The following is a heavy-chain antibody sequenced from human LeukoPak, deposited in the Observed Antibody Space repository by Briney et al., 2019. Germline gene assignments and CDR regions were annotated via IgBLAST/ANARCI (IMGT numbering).Heavy chain of an antibody. V-gene: IGHV3-49*04. J-gene: IGHJ3*02. D-gene: IGHD3-10*01. CDR3: TRAPRGDAFDI. CDR2: IRSKAYGGTT. CDR1: GFTFGDYA. Sequence: GRSLIPSCTASGFTFGDYAMSWVRQAPGKGLEWVGFIRSKAYGGTTEYAASVKGRFTISRDDSKSIAYLQMNSLKTEDTAVYYCTRAPRGDAFDIWGQGTMVTVSS.